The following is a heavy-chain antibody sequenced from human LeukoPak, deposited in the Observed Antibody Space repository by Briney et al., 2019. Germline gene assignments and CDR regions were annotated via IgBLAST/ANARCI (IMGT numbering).Heavy chain of an antibody. V-gene: IGHV1-69*05. D-gene: IGHD3-22*01. J-gene: IGHJ5*02. CDR2: IIPIFGTA. CDR3: ARGNSETYYYDSSGTGGFDP. Sequence: SVKVSCKPSGGTFSSYAISWVRQAPGQGLEWMRGIIPIFGTANYAQKFQGRVTITTDESTSTAYMELSSLRSEDTAVYYCARGNSETYYYDSSGTGGFDPWGQGTLVTVSS. CDR1: GGTFSSYA.